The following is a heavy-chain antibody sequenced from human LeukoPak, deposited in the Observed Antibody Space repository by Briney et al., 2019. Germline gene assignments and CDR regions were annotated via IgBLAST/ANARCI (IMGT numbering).Heavy chain of an antibody. CDR3: ATRPARGSGPYYPYFDY. Sequence: KPSETLSLTCTVSGGSISASYWSWIRQPPGKGLEWIGYIYYSGSTNYNPSLKSRVTISVDTSKKQFSLKLTSVTAADTAVYYCATRPARGSGPYYPYFDYWGQGTLVTVSS. D-gene: IGHD3-22*01. V-gene: IGHV4-59*01. CDR1: GGSISASY. CDR2: IYYSGST. J-gene: IGHJ4*02.